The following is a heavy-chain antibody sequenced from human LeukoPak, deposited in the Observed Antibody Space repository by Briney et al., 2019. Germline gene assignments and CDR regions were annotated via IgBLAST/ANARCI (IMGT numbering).Heavy chain of an antibody. D-gene: IGHD3-10*01. Sequence: GGSLRLSCAASGFTFSNYWMSWVRQAPGKGLEWVANINQDGSEKYSVDSVVGRITISRDNAKNSLYLQINSLTAEDTAIYYCARYYGYGLYYWGQGILVTASS. CDR3: ARYYGYGLYY. CDR1: GFTFSNYW. CDR2: INQDGSEK. V-gene: IGHV3-7*01. J-gene: IGHJ4*02.